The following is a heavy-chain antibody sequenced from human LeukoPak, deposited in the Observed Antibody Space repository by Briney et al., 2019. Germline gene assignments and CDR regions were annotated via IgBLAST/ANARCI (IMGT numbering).Heavy chain of an antibody. J-gene: IGHJ4*02. Sequence: SETLSLTCSVSVGSISSFYWSWIRQPPGKGLEWIGYIHYRGSTNNNPSLRNRLSISIDTSNNQFSLRLRSVTAADPAFYYCVRGGRYFDWSGGQGTLVTVSS. CDR2: IHYRGST. CDR3: VRGGRYFDWS. V-gene: IGHV4-59*01. D-gene: IGHD3-9*01. CDR1: VGSISSFY.